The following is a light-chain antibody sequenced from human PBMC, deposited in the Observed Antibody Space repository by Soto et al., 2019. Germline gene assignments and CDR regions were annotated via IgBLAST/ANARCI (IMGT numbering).Light chain of an antibody. J-gene: IGKJ1*01. CDR2: GAS. CDR1: QSVSSSY. V-gene: IGKV3-20*01. CDR3: QQYGSSPSWT. Sequence: EILLTQSPGTLSLSPGERATLSCSASQSVSSSYLAWYQQRPGQAPRLLIYGASNRATGIPDRFSGSGSGTDFNLTISRLEPEYFAVYYCQQYGSSPSWTFGQGTKVELK.